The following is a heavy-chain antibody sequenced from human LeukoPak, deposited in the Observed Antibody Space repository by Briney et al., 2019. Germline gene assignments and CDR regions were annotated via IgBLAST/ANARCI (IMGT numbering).Heavy chain of an antibody. Sequence: PGGSLRLSCAASGFTFSNAWMSWVRQAPGKGLEWVCRIKSKTDGGTTDYAAPVKGRFTISRDDSKITLYLQKNRLKTEDTAVYYCTIRTIIGSFDYWGQGTLVTVSS. J-gene: IGHJ4*02. D-gene: IGHD2-2*01. CDR1: GFTFSNAW. CDR2: IKSKTDGGTT. V-gene: IGHV3-15*01. CDR3: TIRTIIGSFDY.